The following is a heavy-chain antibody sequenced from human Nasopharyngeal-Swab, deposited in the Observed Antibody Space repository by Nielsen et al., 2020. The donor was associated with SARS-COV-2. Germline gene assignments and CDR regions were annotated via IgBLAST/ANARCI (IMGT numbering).Heavy chain of an antibody. J-gene: IGHJ6*02. CDR3: ARDTYCSGGSCYGYGMAV. D-gene: IGHD2-15*01. Sequence: VRQAPGKGLEWVANIKEDGSEKNYVDSAKGRFTISRDNAKNSLYLQMNSLRADDTAVCYCARDTYCSGGSCYGYGMAVWGQGTTVTVSS. CDR2: IKEDGSEK. V-gene: IGHV3-7*01.